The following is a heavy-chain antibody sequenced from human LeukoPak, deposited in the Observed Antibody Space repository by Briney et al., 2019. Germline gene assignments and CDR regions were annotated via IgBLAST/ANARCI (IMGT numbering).Heavy chain of an antibody. CDR2: IWYDGSSK. Sequence: GGSLRLSCAASGFSFSAYGVHWVRQAPGKGXEWVAVIWYDGSSKDYADSVKGRFTLSRDNSKNTLYLQMNSLTVEDTAVYYCARSQSSSLIDYWGQGTLVTVSS. V-gene: IGHV3-33*01. CDR3: ARSQSSSLIDY. D-gene: IGHD6-13*01. J-gene: IGHJ4*02. CDR1: GFSFSAYG.